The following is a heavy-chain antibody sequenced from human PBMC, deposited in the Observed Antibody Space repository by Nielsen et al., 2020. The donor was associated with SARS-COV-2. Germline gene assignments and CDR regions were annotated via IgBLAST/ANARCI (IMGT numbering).Heavy chain of an antibody. CDR2: ISYDGSNK. V-gene: IGHV3-30*04. Sequence: GESLKISCAASGFTFSSYAMHWVRQAPGKGLEWVAVISYDGSNKYYADSVKGRFTISRDNAKNSLYLQMNSLRAEDTAVYYCARAGIVVVVAYYGMDVWGQGTTVTVSS. D-gene: IGHD2-15*01. CDR1: GFTFSSYA. J-gene: IGHJ6*02. CDR3: ARAGIVVVVAYYGMDV.